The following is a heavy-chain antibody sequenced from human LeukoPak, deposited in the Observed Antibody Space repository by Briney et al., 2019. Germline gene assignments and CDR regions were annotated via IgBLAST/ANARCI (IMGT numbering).Heavy chain of an antibody. Sequence: GGSLRLSCAASGFTFDDYAMHWVRQAPGKGLEWVSGISWNSGSIGYADSVKGRFTISRDNAKNSLYLQMNSLRAEDTALYYCAKDIEQWLVDDAFDIWGQGTMVTVSS. CDR2: ISWNSGSI. CDR3: AKDIEQWLVDDAFDI. D-gene: IGHD6-19*01. V-gene: IGHV3-9*01. J-gene: IGHJ3*02. CDR1: GFTFDDYA.